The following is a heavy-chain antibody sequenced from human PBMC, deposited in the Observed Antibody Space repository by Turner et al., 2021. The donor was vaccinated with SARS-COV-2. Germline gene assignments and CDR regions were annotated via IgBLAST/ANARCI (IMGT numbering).Heavy chain of an antibody. J-gene: IGHJ4*02. D-gene: IGHD4-17*01. CDR1: GVTFSSYT. Sequence: QVQLVQSGAEVMKPGSSVKVSFKASGVTFSSYTISWVRQAPGQGLEGMGDIISILGIENYAQKFQGRVTITADKSTSTAYIELSSVRYDERAVYYGARDLNSDYGDYTGWGQGTLVTVSS. CDR3: ARDLNSDYGDYTG. CDR2: IISILGIE. V-gene: IGHV1-69*10.